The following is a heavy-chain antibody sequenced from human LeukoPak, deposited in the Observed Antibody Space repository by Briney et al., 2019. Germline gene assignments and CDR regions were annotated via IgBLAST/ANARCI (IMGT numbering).Heavy chain of an antibody. CDR1: GRTFSSYA. D-gene: IGHD4-23*01. CDR3: ARATVVTNWFDP. Sequence: EASVKVSCKASGRTFSSYAISWVRQAPGQGLEWMGGIIPIFGTANYAQKFQGRVTITTDESTSTAYMELSSLRSEDTAVYYCARATVVTNWFDPWGEGTLVTVSS. V-gene: IGHV1-69*05. CDR2: IIPIFGTA. J-gene: IGHJ5*02.